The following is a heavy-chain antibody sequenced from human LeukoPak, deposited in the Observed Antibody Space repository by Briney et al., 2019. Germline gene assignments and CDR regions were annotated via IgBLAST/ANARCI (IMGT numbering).Heavy chain of an antibody. CDR1: GGSISSGGYY. CDR3: AGMTMVTGGFDY. V-gene: IGHV4-31*03. J-gene: IGHJ4*02. CDR2: IYCSGST. Sequence: SSETLSLTCTVSGGSISSGGYYWNWIRQHPGKGLEWIGYIYCSGSTFYNPSLMSRVTISLDTSKNQFSLKLSSVTAADTAVYYCAGMTMVTGGFDYWGQGTLVTVSS. D-gene: IGHD4/OR15-4a*01.